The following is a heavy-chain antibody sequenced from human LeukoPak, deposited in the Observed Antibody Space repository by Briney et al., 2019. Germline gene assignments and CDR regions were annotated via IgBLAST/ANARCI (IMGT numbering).Heavy chain of an antibody. V-gene: IGHV4-34*01. CDR1: GGSFSGYY. CDR3: ARGRIYSSGYPRMGMDV. J-gene: IGHJ6*02. D-gene: IGHD3-22*01. Sequence: SETLSLTCAVYGGSFSGYYWSWIRQPPGKGLEWIGEINHSGSTNYNPSLKSRVTISVDTSKNLFSLKLSSVTAADTAVYYCARGRIYSSGYPRMGMDVWGQGTTVTVSS. CDR2: INHSGST.